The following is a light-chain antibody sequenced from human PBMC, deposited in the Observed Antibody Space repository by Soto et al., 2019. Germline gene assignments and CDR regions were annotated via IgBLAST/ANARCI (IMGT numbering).Light chain of an antibody. CDR2: DVT. CDR1: SSDIGGSNY. CDR3: SSYTTSISVV. J-gene: IGLJ3*02. Sequence: QSALTQPASVSGSPGQSITISCTGTSSDIGGSNYVSWYQQHPGKAPKHMMYDVTNRPSGVSNRFSGPKSGNTASLTISGLQAADEADYYCSSYTTSISVVFGGGTKLTVL. V-gene: IGLV2-14*01.